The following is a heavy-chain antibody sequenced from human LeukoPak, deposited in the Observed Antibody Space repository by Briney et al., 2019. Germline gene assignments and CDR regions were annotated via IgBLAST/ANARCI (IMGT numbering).Heavy chain of an antibody. V-gene: IGHV3-23*01. D-gene: IGHD6-19*01. CDR1: GFTFSNHA. Sequence: GGSLRLSCAASGFTFSNHAMNWVRQTPGKGLEWVSSIGGNGVSTYYADSVKGRFTISRDNSKDTLYLQMNSLSAEDTAVYYCATCTKYTTGWCNWFDPWGQGTLVTVSS. J-gene: IGHJ5*02. CDR3: ATCTKYTTGWCNWFDP. CDR2: IGGNGVST.